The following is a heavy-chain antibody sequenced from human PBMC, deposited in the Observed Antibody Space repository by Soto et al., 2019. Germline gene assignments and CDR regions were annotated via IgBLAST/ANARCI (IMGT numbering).Heavy chain of an antibody. J-gene: IGHJ5*02. Sequence: GGSLRLSCAASGFTFSSYSMNWVRQAPGKGLEWVSSISSSSSYIYYADSVKGRFTISRDNAKNSLYLQMNSLRAEDTAVYYCVRDPRYGDYTPLDPRGKGTLVTRSS. D-gene: IGHD4-17*01. CDR2: ISSSSSYI. CDR3: VRDPRYGDYTPLDP. CDR1: GFTFSSYS. V-gene: IGHV3-21*01.